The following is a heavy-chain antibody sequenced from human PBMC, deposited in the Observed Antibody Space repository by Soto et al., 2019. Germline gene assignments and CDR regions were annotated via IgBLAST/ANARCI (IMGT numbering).Heavy chain of an antibody. CDR3: ARQGIAAAAPNFY. CDR2: IYYSGST. D-gene: IGHD6-13*01. Sequence: LSLTCTVSGGSISSSSYYWGWIRQPPGKGLEWIGSIYYSGSTYYNPSLKSRVTISVDTSKNQFSLKLSSVTAADTAVYYCARQGIAAAAPNFYWGQGTLVTVSS. J-gene: IGHJ4*02. V-gene: IGHV4-39*01. CDR1: GGSISSSSYY.